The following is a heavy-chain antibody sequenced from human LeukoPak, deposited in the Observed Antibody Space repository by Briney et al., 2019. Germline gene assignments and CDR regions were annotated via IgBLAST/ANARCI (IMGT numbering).Heavy chain of an antibody. V-gene: IGHV4-39*01. CDR3: ARGGEYSSSIGY. D-gene: IGHD6-6*01. Sequence: SETLSLTCAVSGGSISSSSYYWGWIRQPPGKGLEWIGSIYYSGSTYYNPSLKSRVTISVDTSKNQFSLKLSSVTAADTAVYYCARGGEYSSSIGYWGQGTLVTVSS. CDR1: GGSISSSSYY. J-gene: IGHJ4*02. CDR2: IYYSGST.